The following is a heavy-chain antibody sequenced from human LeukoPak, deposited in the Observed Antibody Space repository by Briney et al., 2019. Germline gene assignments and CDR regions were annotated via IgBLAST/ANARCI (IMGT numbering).Heavy chain of an antibody. D-gene: IGHD3-10*01. CDR2: VFYTGST. V-gene: IGHV4-61*01. J-gene: IGHJ4*02. CDR3: ARAPLGVHGPFDY. CDR1: LASISSGNYY. Sequence: SEILSLTCTVSLASISSGNYYWTWIRQPPGKGLEWIGYVFYTGSTNYNPSLKSRVSISIDTSRNQFSLKVNSVTAADTAVYYCARAPLGVHGPFDYWGQGAQVTVSS.